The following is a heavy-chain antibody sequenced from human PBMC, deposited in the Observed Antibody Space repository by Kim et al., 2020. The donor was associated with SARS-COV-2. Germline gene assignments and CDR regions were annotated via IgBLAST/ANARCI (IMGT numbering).Heavy chain of an antibody. CDR3: ATHLWKGSNGVPAPYYYGMDV. Sequence: GESLKISCKGSGYSFTSYWIGWVRQMPGKGLEWMGIIYPGDSDTRYSPSFQGQVTISADKSISTAYLQWSSLKASDTAMYYCATHLWKGSNGVPAPYYYGMDVWGQGTTVTVSS. D-gene: IGHD3-10*01. CDR1: GYSFTSYW. J-gene: IGHJ6*02. V-gene: IGHV5-51*01. CDR2: IYPGDSDT.